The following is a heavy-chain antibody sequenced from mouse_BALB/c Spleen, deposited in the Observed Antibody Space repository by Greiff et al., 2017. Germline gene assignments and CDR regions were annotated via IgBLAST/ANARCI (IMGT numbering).Heavy chain of an antibody. J-gene: IGHJ3*01. D-gene: IGHD2-1*01. CDR1: GFTFSSYG. CDR3: ARRGNYVFAY. CDR2: INSNGGST. Sequence: EVQGVESGGGLVQPGGSLKLSCAASGFTFSSYGMSWVRQTPDKRLELVATINSNGGSTYYPDSVKGRFTISRDNAKNTLYLQMSSLKSEDTAMYYCARRGNYVFAYWGQGTLVTVSA. V-gene: IGHV5-6-3*01.